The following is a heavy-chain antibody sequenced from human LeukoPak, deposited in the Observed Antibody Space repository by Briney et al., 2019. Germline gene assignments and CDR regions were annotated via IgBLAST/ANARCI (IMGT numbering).Heavy chain of an antibody. J-gene: IGHJ4*02. CDR2: IIPIFGTA. CDR3: AKVAKYYYGSETYYFFEH. V-gene: IGHV1-69*06. Sequence: ASVKVSCKASGGTFSSYSISWVRQAPGHGLEWMGGIIPIFGTANYAQKFQGRVTITADKSTSTAYMELSSLRSEDTAVYYCAKVAKYYYGSETYYFFEHWGQGTPVIASS. CDR1: GGTFSSYS. D-gene: IGHD3-10*01.